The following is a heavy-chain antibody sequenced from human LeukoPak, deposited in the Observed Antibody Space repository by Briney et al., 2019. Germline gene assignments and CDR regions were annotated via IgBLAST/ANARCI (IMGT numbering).Heavy chain of an antibody. CDR1: GFTFSSYA. Sequence: GGSLRLSCAASGFTFSSYAMHWVRQAPGKGLEWVAVISYDGSNKYYADSVKGRFTISRDNSKNTLYLQMNSLRAEDTAVYYCARDASRGYCSSTSCPVGFDPWGQGTLVTVSS. V-gene: IGHV3-30*01. J-gene: IGHJ5*02. CDR3: ARDASRGYCSSTSCPVGFDP. D-gene: IGHD2-2*01. CDR2: ISYDGSNK.